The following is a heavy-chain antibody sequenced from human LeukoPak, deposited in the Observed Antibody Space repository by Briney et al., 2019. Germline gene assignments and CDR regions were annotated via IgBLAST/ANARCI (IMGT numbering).Heavy chain of an antibody. CDR3: ARGMGSGSYSAAYYFDY. CDR2: MNPNSGNT. V-gene: IGHV1-8*01. CDR1: GYTFTTYD. D-gene: IGHD3-22*01. J-gene: IGHJ4*02. Sequence: GASVRVSCKAFGYTFTTYDINWVRQATGQGLEWMGWMNPNSGNTGYAQKFQGRVTMTSNTSISTAYMELTNLRSEDTAVYYCARGMGSGSYSAAYYFDYWGQGTLVTVSS.